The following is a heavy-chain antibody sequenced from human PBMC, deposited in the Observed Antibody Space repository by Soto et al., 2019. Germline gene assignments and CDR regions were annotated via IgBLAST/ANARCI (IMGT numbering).Heavy chain of an antibody. CDR3: ATLGGYCSSTSCYPNTGLYYYYGMDV. D-gene: IGHD2-2*01. J-gene: IGHJ6*02. V-gene: IGHV1-3*01. Sequence: ASVKVSCKASGYTFTSYAMHWVRQAPGQRLEWMGWINGGNGNTKYSQKFQGRVTITRDTSASTAYMELSRLRSDDTAVYYCATLGGYCSSTSCYPNTGLYYYYGMDVWGQGTTVTVSS. CDR1: GYTFTSYA. CDR2: INGGNGNT.